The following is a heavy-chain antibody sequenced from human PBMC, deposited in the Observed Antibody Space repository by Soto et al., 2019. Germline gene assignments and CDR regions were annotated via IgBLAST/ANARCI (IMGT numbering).Heavy chain of an antibody. Sequence: SVKVSCKASGGTFSSYTISWVRQAPGQGLEWMGRIIPILGIANYAQKFQGRVTITADKSTSTAYMELSSLRSEDTAVYYCARASGGSFYNWFDPWGQGTLVTVSS. J-gene: IGHJ5*02. CDR1: GGTFSSYT. D-gene: IGHD2-15*01. CDR3: ARASGGSFYNWFDP. CDR2: IIPILGIA. V-gene: IGHV1-69*02.